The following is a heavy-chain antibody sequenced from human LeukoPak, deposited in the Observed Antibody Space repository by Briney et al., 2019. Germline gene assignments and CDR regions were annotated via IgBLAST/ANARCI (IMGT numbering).Heavy chain of an antibody. V-gene: IGHV3-30*18. CDR3: AKEGTAIASSYFDY. CDR2: ISHDGTVQ. D-gene: IGHD5-18*01. CDR1: GFTFSSYC. Sequence: GGSLRLSCAASGFTFSSYCMQWVRQAPGKGLEGVAVISHDGTVQHYADSVKGRFTISRDNSDNTLSLQMNSLRDEDTAMYYCAKEGTAIASSYFDYWRQGPLITLPS. J-gene: IGHJ4*02.